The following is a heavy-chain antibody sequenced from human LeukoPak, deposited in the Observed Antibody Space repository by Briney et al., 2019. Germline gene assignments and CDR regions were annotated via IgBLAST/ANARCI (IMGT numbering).Heavy chain of an antibody. CDR3: ASFLQSRLLPISFYYYGIDV. CDR1: GGTFSSYA. CDR2: MNPDSGNT. J-gene: IGHJ6*02. V-gene: IGHV1-8*02. Sequence: ASVKVSCKASGGTFSSYAINWVRQAPGQGLEWMGWMNPDSGNTGYAQKFQGRVSMTRNTSINTAYMELSSLRSEDTAVYYCASFLQSRLLPISFYYYGIDVWGQGTTVTVSS. D-gene: IGHD4-11*01.